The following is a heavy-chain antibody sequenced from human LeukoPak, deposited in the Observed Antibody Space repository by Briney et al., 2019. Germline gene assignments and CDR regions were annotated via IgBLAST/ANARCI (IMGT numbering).Heavy chain of an antibody. CDR3: ARDQPNYDILTGYYPFDY. CDR2: IYSGGTT. CDR1: GFTVSSNY. Sequence: QPGGSLRLSCAASGFTVSSNYMSWVRQAPGKGLEWVSVIYSGGTTHYADSVKGRFTISRDNSKNTLYLQMNSLRAEDTSVYYCARDQPNYDILTGYYPFDYWGQGTLVTVSS. V-gene: IGHV3-66*01. D-gene: IGHD3-9*01. J-gene: IGHJ4*02.